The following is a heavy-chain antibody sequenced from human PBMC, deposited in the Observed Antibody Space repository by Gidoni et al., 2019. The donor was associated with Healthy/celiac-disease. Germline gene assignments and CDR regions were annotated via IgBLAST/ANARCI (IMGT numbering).Heavy chain of an antibody. CDR2: IIPILGIA. Sequence: QVQLVQSQAGVKEPGYSVHVSCKASAGTFSSYAISWVRQAPVQVLEWMGRIIPILGIANSAQKFQGRVTITADKSTSTAYMELSSLSSDDTAVYYCAGGSGSYYFVVWGQGTTVTVSS. D-gene: IGHD3-10*01. CDR3: AGGSGSYYFVV. V-gene: IGHV1-69*04. CDR1: AGTFSSYA. J-gene: IGHJ6*02.